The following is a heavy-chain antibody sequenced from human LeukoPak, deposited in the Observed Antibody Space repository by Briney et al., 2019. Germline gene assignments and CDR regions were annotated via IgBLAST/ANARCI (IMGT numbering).Heavy chain of an antibody. D-gene: IGHD6-13*01. CDR3: LLQQLDGFDY. V-gene: IGHV4-39*01. J-gene: IGHJ4*02. CDR2: IYYSGST. CDR1: GGSISSSNYY. Sequence: SETLSLTCTVSGGSISSSNYYWVWIRQPPGKGLEWIGSIYYSGSTYYNPSLKSRVTISVDTSNNQFSLKVSSLPAADTAVYYCLLQQLDGFDYWGQGTLVTVSS.